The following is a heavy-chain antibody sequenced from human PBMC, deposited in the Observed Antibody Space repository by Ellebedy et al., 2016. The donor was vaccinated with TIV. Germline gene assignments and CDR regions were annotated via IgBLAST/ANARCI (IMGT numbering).Heavy chain of an antibody. V-gene: IGHV3-30*04. CDR2: ISNDVRNK. Sequence: GESLKISCAASGFTFSSYAMHWVRQAPGKGLEWVALISNDVRNKYYVDSVKGRFTISRDNFQNTLYLQMDSLRAEDTAVYYCAREKSGHKWNDGFDSWGQGTLVTVSS. CDR1: GFTFSSYA. D-gene: IGHD1-1*01. J-gene: IGHJ4*02. CDR3: AREKSGHKWNDGFDS.